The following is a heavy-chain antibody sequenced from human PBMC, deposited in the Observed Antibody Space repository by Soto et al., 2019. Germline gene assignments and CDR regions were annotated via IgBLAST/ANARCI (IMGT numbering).Heavy chain of an antibody. J-gene: IGHJ4*02. CDR3: ARIQAVTGYFDY. Sequence: VSGPTRVRNPQALTLTFNFAGCCISARGMCVSWIHQPPGKALEWLALIDWDDDKYYSTSLKTRLTISKDTSKNQVVLTMTNMDPVDTATYYCARIQAVTGYFDYWGQGTLVTVTS. V-gene: IGHV2-70*01. CDR2: IDWDDDK. D-gene: IGHD2-15*01. CDR1: GCCISARGMC.